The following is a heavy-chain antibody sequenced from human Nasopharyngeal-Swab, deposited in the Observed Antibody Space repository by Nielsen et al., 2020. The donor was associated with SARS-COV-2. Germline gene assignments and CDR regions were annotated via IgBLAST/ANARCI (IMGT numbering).Heavy chain of an antibody. CDR2: IYYSGST. CDR3: AGETTLTYYFDY. J-gene: IGHJ4*02. Sequence: GSLRLSCTVSGGSISSYSWSWIRQPPGKGLEWIGYIYYSGSTNYNPSLKSRVTISVDTSKNQFSLKLSSVTAADTAVYYCAGETTLTYYFDYWGQGTLVTVSS. V-gene: IGHV4-59*01. CDR1: GGSISSYS. D-gene: IGHD4-17*01.